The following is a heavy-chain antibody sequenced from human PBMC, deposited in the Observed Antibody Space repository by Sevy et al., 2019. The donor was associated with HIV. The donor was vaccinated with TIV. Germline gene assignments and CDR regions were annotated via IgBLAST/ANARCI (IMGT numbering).Heavy chain of an antibody. CDR2: IWYDGSNK. CDR3: ARDPVEMATIPYPLYFDY. D-gene: IGHD5-12*01. Sequence: GGSLRLSCAASGFTFSSYGMHWVRQAPGKGLEWVAVIWYDGSNKYYADSVKGRFTISRDNSKNTLYLQMNSLGAEDTAVYYCARDPVEMATIPYPLYFDYWGQGTLVTVSS. CDR1: GFTFSSYG. V-gene: IGHV3-33*01. J-gene: IGHJ4*02.